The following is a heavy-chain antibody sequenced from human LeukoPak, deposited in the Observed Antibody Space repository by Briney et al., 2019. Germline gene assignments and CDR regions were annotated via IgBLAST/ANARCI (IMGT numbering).Heavy chain of an antibody. CDR3: ARDLHYYGSGSSTRPNYYYYGMDV. D-gene: IGHD3-10*01. CDR1: GFTVSSNY. V-gene: IGHV3-53*01. Sequence: GGSLRLSCAASGFTVSSNYMSWVRRAPGKGLEWVSVIYSGGSTYYADSVKGRFTISRDNSKNTLYLQMNSLRAEDTAVYYCARDLHYYGSGSSTRPNYYYYGMDVWGKGTTVTVSS. J-gene: IGHJ6*04. CDR2: IYSGGST.